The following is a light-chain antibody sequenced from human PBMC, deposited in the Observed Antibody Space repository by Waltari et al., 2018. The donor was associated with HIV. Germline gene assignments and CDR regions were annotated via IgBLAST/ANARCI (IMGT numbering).Light chain of an antibody. J-gene: IGKJ4*01. CDR3: QQSSVTPLT. CDR2: GAF. V-gene: IGKV1-39*01. Sequence: IQMTQSPSALSASVGDRITISCRASENINKYLTWYQQRPGKSPNILIYGAFSLQPGVPSRFSASGSGTDFNLIIRNLQPEDVALYFCQQSSVTPLTFGGGTRVDIK. CDR1: ENINKY.